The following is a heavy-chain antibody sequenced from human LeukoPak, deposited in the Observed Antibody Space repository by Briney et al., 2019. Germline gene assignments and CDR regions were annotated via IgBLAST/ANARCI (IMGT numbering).Heavy chain of an antibody. Sequence: PSETLSLTCTVSGGSVSSGTYYWSWIRQPPGKGLEWIGYIHYSGNTTNYNPSLKSRVTISVDTSKNQFSLKLSSVTAADTAVYYCARDGPYGGAFDIWGQGTMVTVSS. D-gene: IGHD4-23*01. J-gene: IGHJ3*02. CDR2: IHYSGNTT. CDR3: ARDGPYGGAFDI. CDR1: GGSVSSGTYY. V-gene: IGHV4-61*01.